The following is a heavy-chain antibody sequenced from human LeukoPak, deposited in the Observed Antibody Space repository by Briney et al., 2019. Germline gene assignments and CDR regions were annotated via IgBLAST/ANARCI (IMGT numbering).Heavy chain of an antibody. V-gene: IGHV1-2*06. Sequence: ASVKVSCKASGYTFTGYYMHWVRQAPGQGLEWMGRINPNSGGTNYAQKFQGRVTMTRDTSISTAYVELSRLRTDDTAVYYCARKSFGDGYNLGYWGQGTLVTVSS. J-gene: IGHJ4*02. CDR2: INPNSGGT. D-gene: IGHD5-24*01. CDR1: GYTFTGYY. CDR3: ARKSFGDGYNLGY.